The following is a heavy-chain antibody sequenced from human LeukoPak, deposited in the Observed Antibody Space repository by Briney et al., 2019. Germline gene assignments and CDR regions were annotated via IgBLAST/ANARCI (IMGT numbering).Heavy chain of an antibody. D-gene: IGHD6-13*01. CDR3: AASRGIAAATSRH. Sequence: GGSLRLSCAASGFTFSSYAMHWVRQAPGKGLEYVSAISSNGGSTYYANSVKGRFTISRDNSKNTLYLQMGSLRAEDMAVYYCAASRGIAAATSRHWGQGTLVTVSS. CDR2: ISSNGGST. CDR1: GFTFSSYA. V-gene: IGHV3-64*01. J-gene: IGHJ1*01.